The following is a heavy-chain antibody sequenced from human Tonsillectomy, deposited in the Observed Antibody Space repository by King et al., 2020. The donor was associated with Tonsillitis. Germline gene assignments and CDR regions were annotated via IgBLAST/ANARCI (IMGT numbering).Heavy chain of an antibody. D-gene: IGHD2-21*02. Sequence: VQLQESGPGLVKPSETLSLTCTVSGGSISSYYWSWIRQPPGKGLEWSGYIYYSGSTNYNPSLKSRVTISVETSKNQFSLKLSSVTAADTAVYYCARQGARCGGDCYDWFDPWGQGTLVTVSS. J-gene: IGHJ5*02. CDR3: ARQGARCGGDCYDWFDP. CDR1: GGSISSYY. CDR2: IYYSGST. V-gene: IGHV4-59*08.